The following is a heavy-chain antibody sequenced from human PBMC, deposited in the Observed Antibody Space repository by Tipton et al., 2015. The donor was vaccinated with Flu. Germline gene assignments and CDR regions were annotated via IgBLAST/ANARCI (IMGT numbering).Heavy chain of an antibody. D-gene: IGHD1-26*01. CDR2: IYYSGST. Sequence: TLSLTCTVSGGSISSYYRSWIRQPPGKGLEWIGYIYYSGSTNYNPSLKSRVTISVDTSKNQFSLKLSSVTAADTAVYYCARDGGSYYFVVAFDIWSQGTMVTVSS. V-gene: IGHV4-59*01. J-gene: IGHJ3*02. CDR1: GGSISSYY. CDR3: ARDGGSYYFVVAFDI.